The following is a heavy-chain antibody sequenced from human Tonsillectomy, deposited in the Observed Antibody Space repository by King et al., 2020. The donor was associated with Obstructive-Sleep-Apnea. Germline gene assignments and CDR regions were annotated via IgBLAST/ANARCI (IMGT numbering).Heavy chain of an antibody. D-gene: IGHD6-13*01. CDR1: GFTFSNAW. J-gene: IGHJ4*02. CDR2: IKSKTDGGTT. V-gene: IGHV3-15*01. Sequence: VQLVESGGGLVKPGGSLRLSCAASGFTFSNAWMSWVRQAPGKGLEWVGRIKSKTDGGTTDYAAPVKGRFTISRDDSKNTLYLQMNSLKTEDTAVYYCTTDPSYSSSWSIDYWGQGTLVTVSS. CDR3: TTDPSYSSSWSIDY.